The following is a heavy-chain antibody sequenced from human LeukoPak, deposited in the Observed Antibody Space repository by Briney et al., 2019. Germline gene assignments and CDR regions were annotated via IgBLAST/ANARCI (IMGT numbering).Heavy chain of an antibody. D-gene: IGHD2-2*01. CDR3: ARVDCSSTSCSGAFDA. Sequence: PGGSLRPSCPASGFTVNNSYMTWVRQAPGMGLEWVSLLYSGGGTYYADSVKGRFTISRHDSKNTLYLQMNSLRTEDTAVYYCARVDCSSTSCSGAFDARGQGTLVTVSS. CDR1: GFTVNNSY. V-gene: IGHV3-53*04. CDR2: LYSGGGT. J-gene: IGHJ3*01.